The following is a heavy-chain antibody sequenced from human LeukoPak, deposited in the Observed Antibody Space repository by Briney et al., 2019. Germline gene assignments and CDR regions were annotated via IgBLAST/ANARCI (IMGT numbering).Heavy chain of an antibody. J-gene: IGHJ4*02. CDR3: ARMVRGVMVFDY. D-gene: IGHD3-10*01. CDR1: GGSISSGGYY. V-gene: IGHV4-31*03. Sequence: SQTLSLTCTVSGGSISSGGYYWSWIRQHPGKGLEWIGYIYYSGSTYYNPSLKSRVTISVDTSKNQFSLKLSSVTAADTAVYYCARMVRGVMVFDYWGQGTLVTVSS. CDR2: IYYSGST.